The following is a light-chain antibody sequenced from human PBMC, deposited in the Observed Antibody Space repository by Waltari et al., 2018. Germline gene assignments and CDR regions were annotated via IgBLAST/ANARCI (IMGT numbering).Light chain of an antibody. Sequence: QSALTQPASVSGSPGQSITISCTGPSSDVGRYNLVSWYQQHPGKAPKLMIYEGSKRPSGVSNRFSGSKSGNTASLTISGLQAEDEADYYCCSYAGSSTAVFGGGTQLTVL. CDR3: CSYAGSSTAV. J-gene: IGLJ7*01. V-gene: IGLV2-23*01. CDR1: SSDVGRYNL. CDR2: EGS.